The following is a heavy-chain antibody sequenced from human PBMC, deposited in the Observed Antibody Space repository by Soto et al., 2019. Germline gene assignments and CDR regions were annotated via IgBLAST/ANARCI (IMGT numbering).Heavy chain of an antibody. CDR1: GGSISSGGYS. D-gene: IGHD2-8*01. V-gene: IGHV4-30-2*01. J-gene: IGHJ6*02. Sequence: SETLSLTCAVSGGSISSGGYSWSWIRQPPGKGLEWIGYIYHSGSTYYNPSLKSRVTISVDRSKNQFSLKLSSVTAADTAVYYCARDNVPWYYGMDVWGQGTTVTVSS. CDR2: IYHSGST. CDR3: ARDNVPWYYGMDV.